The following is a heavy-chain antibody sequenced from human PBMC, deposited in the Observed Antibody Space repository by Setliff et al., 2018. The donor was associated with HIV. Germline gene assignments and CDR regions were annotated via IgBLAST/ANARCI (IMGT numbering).Heavy chain of an antibody. Sequence: ASVKVSCKASGGTFIRYAFNWVRQAPGQGLEWMGEIIPIFGIPSYAQRFQDRVTITADESTNTAYMELSSLRSEDTAVYYCAIVTELDYYGGSGPAHLLFDSWGQGTLVTVSS. D-gene: IGHD3-22*01. CDR1: GGTFIRYA. V-gene: IGHV1-69*13. CDR2: IIPIFGIP. CDR3: AIVTELDYYGGSGPAHLLFDS. J-gene: IGHJ4*02.